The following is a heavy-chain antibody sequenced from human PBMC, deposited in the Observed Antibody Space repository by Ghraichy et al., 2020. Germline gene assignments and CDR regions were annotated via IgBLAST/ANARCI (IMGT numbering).Heavy chain of an antibody. J-gene: IGHJ4*02. V-gene: IGHV4-34*01. D-gene: IGHD6-13*01. CDR3: ASLNSSSSGRLDY. CDR1: GGSFSGYY. Sequence: SQTLSLTCAVYGGSFSGYYWSWIRQPPGKGLEWIGEINHSGSTNYNPSLKSRVTISVDTSKNQFSLKLSSVTAADTAVYYCASLNSSSSGRLDYWGQGTLVTVSS. CDR2: INHSGST.